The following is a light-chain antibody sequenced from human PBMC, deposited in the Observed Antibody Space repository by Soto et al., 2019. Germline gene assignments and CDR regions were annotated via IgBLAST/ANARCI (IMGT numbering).Light chain of an antibody. CDR2: GAH. J-gene: IGKJ3*01. Sequence: DMQMTQSPPSVSASLGDRVTITCRASQDIHTWLALYQQKPGQAPKLLIYGAHHLQRVCPSRFSGSESGTDFTLTISSLQSEEFATYCCQQANGLPFTFGPGTQVDVK. CDR3: QQANGLPFT. CDR1: QDIHTW. V-gene: IGKV1-12*01.